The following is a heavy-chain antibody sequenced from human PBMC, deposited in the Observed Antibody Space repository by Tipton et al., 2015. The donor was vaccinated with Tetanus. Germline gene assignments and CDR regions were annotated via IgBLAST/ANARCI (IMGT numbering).Heavy chain of an antibody. CDR2: IYDSYDSGST. CDR1: GGSITSYY. D-gene: IGHD6-13*01. CDR3: ARGFGSNWYYFDY. V-gene: IGHV4-59*01. J-gene: IGHJ4*02. Sequence: TLSLTCTVSGGSITSYYWTWIRQSPGKGLEWIGYIYDSYDSGSTKYNPSLKSRVTISVNTSKNQFSLRLTSVTAADTAVYYCARGFGSNWYYFDYWGQGTLVTVSS.